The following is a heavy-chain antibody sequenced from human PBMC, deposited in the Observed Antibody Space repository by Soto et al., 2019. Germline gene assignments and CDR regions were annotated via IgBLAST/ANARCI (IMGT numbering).Heavy chain of an antibody. D-gene: IGHD2-8*01. V-gene: IGHV1-2*04. CDR3: ARGDSTDCSNGVCSFFYNHDMDV. J-gene: IGHJ6*02. CDR1: GYTFISYY. Sequence: GASVKVSCKASGYTFISYYIHWVRQAPGQGLEWLGRINPKSGGTSTAQKFQGWVTMTTDTSISTASMELTRLTSDDTAIYYCARGDSTDCSNGVCSFFYNHDMDVWGQGTTVTVSS. CDR2: INPKSGGT.